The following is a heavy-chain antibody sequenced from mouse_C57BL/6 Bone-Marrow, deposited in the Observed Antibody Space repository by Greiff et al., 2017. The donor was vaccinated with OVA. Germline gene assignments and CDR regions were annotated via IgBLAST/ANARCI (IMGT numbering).Heavy chain of an antibody. CDR1: GYTFTSYW. CDR3: ARSEITTVFDY. J-gene: IGHJ2*01. CDR2: IDPSDSYT. Sequence: VQLQQPGAELVMPGASVKLSCKASGYTFTSYWMHWVKQRPGQGLEWIGEIDPSDSYTNYNQQFKGKSTLTADKSTSTAYMQLSSLTSEDSAVYYCARSEITTVFDYWGQGTTLTVSS. D-gene: IGHD1-1*01. V-gene: IGHV1-69*01.